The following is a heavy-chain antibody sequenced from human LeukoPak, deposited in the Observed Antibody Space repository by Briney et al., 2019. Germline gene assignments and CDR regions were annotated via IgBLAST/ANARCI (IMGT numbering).Heavy chain of an antibody. D-gene: IGHD3-10*01. CDR3: ARQGILWFGESSDY. Sequence: SETLSLTCSVSNGSISNYYWTWIRQPPGKGLEWIGYISSTGSPILNPSLKSRVTISVDTSKNQFSLKLSSVTAADTAVYYCARQGILWFGESSDYWGQGTLVTVSS. J-gene: IGHJ4*02. CDR1: NGSISNYY. CDR2: ISSTGSP. V-gene: IGHV4-59*08.